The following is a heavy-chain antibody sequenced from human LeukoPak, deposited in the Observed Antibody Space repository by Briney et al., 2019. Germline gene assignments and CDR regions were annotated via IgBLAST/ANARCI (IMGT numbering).Heavy chain of an antibody. Sequence: ASVKVSCTASGYTFTGYYMHWVRQAPGQGLEWMGRINPNSGGTNYAQKFQGRVTMTRDTSISTAYMELSRLRSDDTAMYYCAREGSVPAAHGDYWGQGTLVTVSS. D-gene: IGHD2-2*01. CDR2: INPNSGGT. CDR3: AREGSVPAAHGDY. J-gene: IGHJ4*02. CDR1: GYTFTGYY. V-gene: IGHV1-2*06.